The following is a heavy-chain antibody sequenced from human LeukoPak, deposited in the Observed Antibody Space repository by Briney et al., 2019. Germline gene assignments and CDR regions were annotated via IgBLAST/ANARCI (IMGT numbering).Heavy chain of an antibody. J-gene: IGHJ3*02. CDR1: GGAFSSYA. D-gene: IGHD3-22*01. CDR2: IIPIFGTA. V-gene: IGHV1-69*01. Sequence: SVKVSCKASGGAFSSYAISWVRQAPGQGLEWMGGIIPIFGTANYAQKFQGRVTITADESTSTAYMELSSLRSEDTAVYYCARQWLWPSDAFDIWGQGTMVTVSS. CDR3: ARQWLWPSDAFDI.